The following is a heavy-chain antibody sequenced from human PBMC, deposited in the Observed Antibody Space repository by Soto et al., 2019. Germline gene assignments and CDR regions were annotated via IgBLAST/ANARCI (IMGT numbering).Heavy chain of an antibody. D-gene: IGHD3-22*01. Sequence: SVKVSCKASGFTFTSSAVQWVRQARGQRLEWIGWIVVGSGNTNYAQKFQERVTITRDMSTSTAYMELSSLRSEDTAVYYCAADLHYDSSGYYQLDYWGQGTLVTVSS. V-gene: IGHV1-58*01. CDR3: AADLHYDSSGYYQLDY. CDR1: GFTFTSSA. CDR2: IVVGSGNT. J-gene: IGHJ4*02.